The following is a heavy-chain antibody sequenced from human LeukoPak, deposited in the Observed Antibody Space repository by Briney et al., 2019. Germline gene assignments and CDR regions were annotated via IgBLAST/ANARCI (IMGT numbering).Heavy chain of an antibody. J-gene: IGHJ5*02. Sequence: GGSLRLSCAPSGFTFSSHAMSWVRQAPGKGLEWVSGISGSGGSTYYADTVKGRFTISRDNAKNSLYLQMNSLRAEDTAVYYCAREKAAWGFDPWGQGTLVTVSS. CDR3: AREKAAWGFDP. V-gene: IGHV3-23*01. CDR2: ISGSGGST. CDR1: GFTFSSHA. D-gene: IGHD6-13*01.